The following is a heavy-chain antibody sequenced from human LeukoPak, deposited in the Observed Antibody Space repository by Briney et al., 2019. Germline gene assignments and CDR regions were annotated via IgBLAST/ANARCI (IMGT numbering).Heavy chain of an antibody. J-gene: IGHJ4*02. CDR1: GGSISSYY. Sequence: SETLSLTCTVSGGSISSYYWSWIRHPPGKGLEWIGYIYYSGSTNYNPSLKSRVTISVDTSKNQFSLKLSSVTAADTAVYYCASGTYYYFDYWGRGTLVTVSS. CDR2: IYYSGST. D-gene: IGHD1-26*01. V-gene: IGHV4-59*01. CDR3: ASGTYYYFDY.